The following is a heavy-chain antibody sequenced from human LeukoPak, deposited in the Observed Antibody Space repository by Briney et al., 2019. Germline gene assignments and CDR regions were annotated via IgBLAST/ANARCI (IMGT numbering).Heavy chain of an antibody. V-gene: IGHV4-34*01. D-gene: IGHD2-21*02. CDR1: GGSFSGYY. J-gene: IGHJ5*02. CDR3: ARGRARGYCGGDCRYLVPFDP. CDR2: INHSGST. Sequence: SETLSLTCAVYGGSFSGYYWSWIRQPPGKGLEWTGEINHSGSTNYNSSLKSRVTISVDTSKNQFSLKLSSVTAADTAVYYCARGRARGYCGGDCRYLVPFDPWGQGTLVTVSS.